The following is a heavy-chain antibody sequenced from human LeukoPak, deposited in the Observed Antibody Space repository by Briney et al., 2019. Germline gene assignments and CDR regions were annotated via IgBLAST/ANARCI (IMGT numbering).Heavy chain of an antibody. D-gene: IGHD3-9*01. CDR3: ARVELRYFDWLSADAFDI. CDR1: GFTFSSYW. Sequence: PGGSLRLSCAASGFTFSSYWMSWVRQAPGKGLEWVANIKQDGSEKYYVDSVKGRFTISRDNAKNSLYLQMNSLGAEDTAVYYCARVELRYFDWLSADAFDIWGQGTMVTVSS. V-gene: IGHV3-7*04. CDR2: IKQDGSEK. J-gene: IGHJ3*02.